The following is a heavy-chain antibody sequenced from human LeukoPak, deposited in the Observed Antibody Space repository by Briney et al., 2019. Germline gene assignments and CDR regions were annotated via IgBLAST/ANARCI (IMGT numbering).Heavy chain of an antibody. J-gene: IGHJ4*02. Sequence: ASVKVSCRASGYTFTSYDINWVRQATGQGLEWMGWMNPNSGNTGHAQKFQGRVTMTRNTSISTAYMELSSLRSEDTAVYYCARGPFYLSSGWQRPNYWGQGTLVTVSS. CDR3: ARGPFYLSSGWQRPNY. CDR1: GYTFTSYD. V-gene: IGHV1-8*01. CDR2: MNPNSGNT. D-gene: IGHD6-19*01.